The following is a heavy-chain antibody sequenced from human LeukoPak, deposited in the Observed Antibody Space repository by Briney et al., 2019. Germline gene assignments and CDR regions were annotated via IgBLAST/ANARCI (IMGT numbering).Heavy chain of an antibody. CDR3: ARGPSGSYDY. Sequence: ASVKVSCKASGYTFTGYYMHWVRQAPGQGLEWMGWINPNSGGTNYAQKFQGSVTTTRDTSISTAYMELSRLRSDDTAVYDCARGPSGSYDYWGQGTLVTVSS. J-gene: IGHJ4*02. V-gene: IGHV1-2*02. CDR1: GYTFTGYY. D-gene: IGHD1-26*01. CDR2: INPNSGGT.